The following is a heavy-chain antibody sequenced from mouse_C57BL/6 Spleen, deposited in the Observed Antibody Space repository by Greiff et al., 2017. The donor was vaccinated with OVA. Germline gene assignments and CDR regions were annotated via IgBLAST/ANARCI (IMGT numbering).Heavy chain of an antibody. Sequence: QVQLQQSGAELVKPGASVKISCKASGYTFTDYYINWVKQRPGQGLAWIGKIGPGSGSTYYNEKFKGQATLTADKSSSTAYMQRSSRTSEDAAVYFCARWLTYARDYWGQGTSVTVSS. D-gene: IGHD1-2*01. CDR2: IGPGSGST. CDR1: GYTFTDYY. V-gene: IGHV1-77*01. CDR3: ARWLTYARDY. J-gene: IGHJ4*01.